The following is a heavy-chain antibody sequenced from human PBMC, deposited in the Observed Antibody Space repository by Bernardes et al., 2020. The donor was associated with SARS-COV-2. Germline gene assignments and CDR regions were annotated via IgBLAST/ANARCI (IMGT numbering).Heavy chain of an antibody. D-gene: IGHD6-6*01. CDR1: GYTFTGYY. J-gene: IGHJ6*02. CDR2: INPNSGGT. V-gene: IGHV1-2*02. CDR3: ASKTPRPLYYYGMDV. Sequence: ASVKVSCKASGYTFTGYYMHWVRQAPGQGLEWMGWINPNSGGTNYAQKFQVRVTMTRDTSISTAYMELSRLRSDDTAVYYCASKTPRPLYYYGMDVWGQGTTVTVSS.